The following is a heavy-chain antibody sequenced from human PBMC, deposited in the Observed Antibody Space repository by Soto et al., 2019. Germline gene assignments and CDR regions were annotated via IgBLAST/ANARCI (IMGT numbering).Heavy chain of an antibody. J-gene: IGHJ4*02. D-gene: IGHD6-19*01. CDR1: GGAVSSGDSY. Sequence: SETLSLTCTVSGGAVSSGDSYWSWIRQPPGKGLEWIGYMYDRGSAYYNPSLKSRVTMSVDTAKNRLSLSLRCVTAADTAVYYCAGRDENVPWLAYHXLGRVSGVTVSX. V-gene: IGHV4-30-4*01. CDR3: AGRDENVPWLAYHX. CDR2: MYDRGSA.